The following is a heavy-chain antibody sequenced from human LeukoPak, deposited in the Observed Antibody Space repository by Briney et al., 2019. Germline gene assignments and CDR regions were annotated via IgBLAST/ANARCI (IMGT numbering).Heavy chain of an antibody. J-gene: IGHJ4*02. Sequence: GGSLRLSCAASGFTFSSYAMYWVRQAPGKGLEWVSGIFGSGGSTHYADSVKGRYTISRDNSKNTVYLQMNSLRAEDTAVYYCAKTTTGYSSGRFPGWPVDYWGQGTLVTVSS. D-gene: IGHD6-19*01. CDR3: AKTTTGYSSGRFPGWPVDY. CDR1: GFTFSSYA. V-gene: IGHV3-23*01. CDR2: IFGSGGST.